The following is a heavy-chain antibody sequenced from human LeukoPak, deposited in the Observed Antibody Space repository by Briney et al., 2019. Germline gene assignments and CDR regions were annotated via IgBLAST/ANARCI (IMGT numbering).Heavy chain of an antibody. Sequence: GASVKVSCKAPGGTFSSFAITWVRQAPGQGLEWMGGIIPIFGTANYAQKFKGRVTITADESTNTAYMELSSLRSEDTAVYYCARSQWLVVHYFDYWGQGTLVTVSS. V-gene: IGHV1-69*13. CDR1: GGTFSSFA. CDR2: IIPIFGTA. J-gene: IGHJ4*02. CDR3: ARSQWLVVHYFDY. D-gene: IGHD6-19*01.